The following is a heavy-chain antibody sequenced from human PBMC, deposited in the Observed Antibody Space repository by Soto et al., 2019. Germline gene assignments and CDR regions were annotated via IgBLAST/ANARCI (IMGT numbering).Heavy chain of an antibody. CDR1: GFTFTSSA. CDR3: AAVSHFPDDAFDI. CDR2: IVVGSGNT. J-gene: IGHJ3*02. V-gene: IGHV1-58*01. D-gene: IGHD3-3*02. Sequence: QMQLVHSGPEVKKPGTSVKVSCKASGFTFTSSAVQWVRQARGQRLEWIGWIVVGSGNTNYAQKFQERVTITRDKSISTAYKELSSLISEETAVYYCAAVSHFPDDAFDIWGQGTMVTVSS.